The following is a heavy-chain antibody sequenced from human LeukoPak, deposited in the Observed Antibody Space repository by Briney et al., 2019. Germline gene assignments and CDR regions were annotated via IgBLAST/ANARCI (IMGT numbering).Heavy chain of an antibody. CDR3: AAGWYGGPYDY. Sequence: GESLKISCQGSGYRFINYWIGWVRQMPGKGPEWMAIIYPGDSDTRYSPSFQGRVTISADKSISTAYLQWSSLEASDTAMYYCAAGWYGGPYDYWGQGILVTVSS. V-gene: IGHV5-51*01. D-gene: IGHD6-19*01. CDR1: GYRFINYW. J-gene: IGHJ4*02. CDR2: IYPGDSDT.